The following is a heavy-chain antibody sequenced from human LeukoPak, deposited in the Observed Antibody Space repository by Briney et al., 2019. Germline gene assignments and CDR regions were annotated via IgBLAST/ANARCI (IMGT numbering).Heavy chain of an antibody. CDR1: GFTVSSNY. J-gene: IGHJ4*02. V-gene: IGHV3-66*02. D-gene: IGHD3-22*01. Sequence: GGSLRLSCAASGFTVSSNYMSWVRQAPGKGLEWVSVIYSGGSTYYADSVKGRFTISRDNSKNTLYLQMNSLRAEDTAVYYCARDITMIVVGRQESNWGQGTLVTVSS. CDR3: ARDITMIVVGRQESN. CDR2: IYSGGST.